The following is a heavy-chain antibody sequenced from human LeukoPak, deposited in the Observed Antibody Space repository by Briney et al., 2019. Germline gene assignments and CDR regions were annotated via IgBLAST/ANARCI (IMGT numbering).Heavy chain of an antibody. J-gene: IGHJ4*02. CDR2: INSDGSST. V-gene: IGHV3-74*01. CDR3: ARRSAVTGGLDY. CDR1: GFTFSSYA. D-gene: IGHD6-19*01. Sequence: GGSLRLSCAASGFTFSSYAMTWVRQAPGKGLVWVSRINSDGSSTSYADSVKGRFTISRDNAKNTLYLQMNSLRAEDTAVYYCARRSAVTGGLDYWGQGILVTVSS.